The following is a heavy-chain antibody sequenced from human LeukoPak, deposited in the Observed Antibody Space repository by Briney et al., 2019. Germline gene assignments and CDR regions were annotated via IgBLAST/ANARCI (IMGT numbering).Heavy chain of an antibody. V-gene: IGHV3-30*04. CDR2: ISYDGSNK. D-gene: IGHD2-2*02. CDR3: ARSGRYCSSTSCYTKLYDAFDI. Sequence: GGSLRLSCAASGATFSSYAMHWVRQAPGKGLEWVAVISYDGSNKYYADSVKGRFTISRDFSKNTLYLQMNSLRAEDTAVYYCARSGRYCSSTSCYTKLYDAFDIWGQGTMVTVSS. CDR1: GATFSSYA. J-gene: IGHJ3*02.